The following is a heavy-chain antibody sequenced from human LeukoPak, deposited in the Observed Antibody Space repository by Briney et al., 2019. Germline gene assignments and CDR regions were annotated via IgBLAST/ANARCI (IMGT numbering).Heavy chain of an antibody. J-gene: IGHJ4*02. V-gene: IGHV4-59*12. D-gene: IGHD3-10*01. CDR3: ARGPVLVWFGDSSFDY. Sequence: PSETLSLTCTVSGGSISSYYWSWIRQPPGKGLEWIGYIYYSGSTNYNPSLKSRVTISVDTSKNQFSLKLSSLSAADTAVYYCARGPVLVWFGDSSFDYWAQGQWSPSPQ. CDR2: IYYSGST. CDR1: GGSISSYY.